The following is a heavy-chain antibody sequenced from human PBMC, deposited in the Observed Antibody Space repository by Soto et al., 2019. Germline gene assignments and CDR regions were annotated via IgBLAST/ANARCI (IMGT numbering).Heavy chain of an antibody. J-gene: IGHJ4*02. CDR2: INHSGST. CDR3: ARGGSSAAGFPFDY. V-gene: IGHV4-34*01. D-gene: IGHD6-13*01. CDR1: GGSFGGYY. Sequence: SETLSLTCAVYGGSFGGYYWSWIRQPPGKRLEWIGEINHSGSTNYNPSLKSRVTISVDTSKNQFSLKLSSVTAADTAVYYCARGGSSAAGFPFDYWGQGTLVTVSS.